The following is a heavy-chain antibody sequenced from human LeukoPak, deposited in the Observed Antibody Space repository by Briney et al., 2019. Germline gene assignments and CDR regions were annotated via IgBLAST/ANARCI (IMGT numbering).Heavy chain of an antibody. CDR1: GFTFSSYA. CDR3: AKANVDTAMVTMYYFDY. D-gene: IGHD5-18*01. CDR2: ISGSGGST. J-gene: IGHJ4*02. V-gene: IGHV3-23*01. Sequence: GGSLRLSCAASGFTFSSYAMCWVRQAPGKGLEWVSAISGSGGSTYYADSVKGRFTISRDNSKNTLYLQMNSLRAEDTAVYYCAKANVDTAMVTMYYFDYWGQGTLVTVSS.